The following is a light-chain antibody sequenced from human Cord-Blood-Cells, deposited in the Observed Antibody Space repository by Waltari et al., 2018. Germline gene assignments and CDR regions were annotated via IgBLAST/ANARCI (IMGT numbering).Light chain of an antibody. CDR3: QQYNNWPPELT. Sequence: EIVMTQSPATLSVSPGERATFPCRASQSVRSNLAWYQQKPGQAPRLLIYGASTRATGIPAMFSGSGSGTEFTLTISSLQSEDFAVYYCQQYNNWPPELTFGGGTKVEIK. CDR1: QSVRSN. CDR2: GAS. J-gene: IGKJ4*01. V-gene: IGKV3-15*01.